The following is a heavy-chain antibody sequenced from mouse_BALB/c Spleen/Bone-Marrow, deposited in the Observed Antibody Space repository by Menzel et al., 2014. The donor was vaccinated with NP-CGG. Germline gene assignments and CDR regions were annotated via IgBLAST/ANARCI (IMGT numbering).Heavy chain of an antibody. J-gene: IGHJ2*01. V-gene: IGHV5-12-1*01. CDR2: ISSGGGST. CDR3: AREVLRDYFDY. CDR1: GFAFSSYD. Sequence: EVQLQQSGGGLVKPGGSLKLSCAASGFAFSSYDMSWVRQTPEERLEWVAYISSGGGSTYYPDTVKGRFTISRDNAKNTLYLQMSSLKSEDTAMFYCAREVLRDYFDYWGQGTTLTVSS. D-gene: IGHD1-1*01.